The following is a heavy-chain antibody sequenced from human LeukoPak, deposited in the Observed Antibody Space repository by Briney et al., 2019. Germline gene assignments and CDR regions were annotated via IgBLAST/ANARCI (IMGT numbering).Heavy chain of an antibody. J-gene: IGHJ4*02. CDR2: INPNSGGT. V-gene: IGHV1-2*06. D-gene: IGHD3-10*01. Sequence: ASVKVSCKASGYTFTGYYMHWVRQAPGQGLEWMGRINPNSGGTNYAQEFQGRVTMTRDTSISTAYMELSRLRSDDTAVYYCARDLRYYGSGSYRYWGQGTLVTVS. CDR1: GYTFTGYY. CDR3: ARDLRYYGSGSYRY.